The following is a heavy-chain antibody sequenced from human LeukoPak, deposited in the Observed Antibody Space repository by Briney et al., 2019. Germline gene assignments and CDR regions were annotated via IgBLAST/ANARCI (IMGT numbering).Heavy chain of an antibody. V-gene: IGHV3-30*18. CDR1: GFTFSSYG. D-gene: IGHD3-22*01. J-gene: IGHJ4*02. Sequence: GGSLRLSCAASGFTFSSYGMHWVRQAPGKGLEWVAVISYDGSNKYYADSVKGRFTISRDNAKNSLYLQMNSLRAEDTALYYCAKDNYYDSSGYFDYWGQGTLVTVSS. CDR2: ISYDGSNK. CDR3: AKDNYYDSSGYFDY.